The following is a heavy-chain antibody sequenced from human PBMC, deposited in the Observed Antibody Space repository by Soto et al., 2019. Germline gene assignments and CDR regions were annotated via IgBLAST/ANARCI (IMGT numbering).Heavy chain of an antibody. V-gene: IGHV1-69*12. CDR1: GGTFRRYG. CDR2: IIPIFGTA. J-gene: IGHJ6*02. CDR3: AMTREYYYYGMDV. Sequence: QVQLVQSGAEVKKPGSSVKVSCKASGGTFRRYGMSWVRQAPGQGLEWMGGIIPIFGTANYAQKFQGRVPITADESTSTAYMELSSLRSEDPAVYYCAMTREYYYYGMDVWGQGTTVTVSS.